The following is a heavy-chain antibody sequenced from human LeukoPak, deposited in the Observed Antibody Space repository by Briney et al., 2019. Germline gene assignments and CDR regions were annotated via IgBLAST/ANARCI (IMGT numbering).Heavy chain of an antibody. V-gene: IGHV3-21*01. CDR3: ARVSVGATTY. CDR1: GFTFSSYS. J-gene: IGHJ4*02. D-gene: IGHD1-26*01. Sequence: PGGSLRLSCAASGFTFSSYSMNWVRQAPGKGLEWVSSISSSSSYIYYADSVKGRFTISRDNAKNSLYLQMNSLRAEGTAVYYCARVSVGATTYWGQGTLVTVSS. CDR2: ISSSSSYI.